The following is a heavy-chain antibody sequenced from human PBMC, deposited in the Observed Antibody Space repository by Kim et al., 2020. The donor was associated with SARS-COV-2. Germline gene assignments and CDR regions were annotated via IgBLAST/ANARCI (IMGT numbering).Heavy chain of an antibody. CDR2: IYPGDSDT. Sequence: GESLKISCKGSGYSFTSYWIGWVRQMPGKGLEWMGIIYPGDSDTRYSPSFQGQVTISADKSISTAYLQWSSLKASDTAMYYCARRLDGGNDRYNWFDPWGQGTLVTVSS. J-gene: IGHJ5*02. CDR1: GYSFTSYW. CDR3: ARRLDGGNDRYNWFDP. V-gene: IGHV5-51*01. D-gene: IGHD2-15*01.